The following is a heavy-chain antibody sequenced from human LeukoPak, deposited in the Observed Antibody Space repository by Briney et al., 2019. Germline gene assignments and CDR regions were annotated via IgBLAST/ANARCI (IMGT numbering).Heavy chain of an antibody. J-gene: IGHJ5*02. D-gene: IGHD1-26*01. CDR1: GYTFTGYY. V-gene: IGHV1-2*02. CDR2: INPNSGGT. Sequence: ASVKVSCKASGYTFTGYYMHWARQAPGQGLEWMGWINPNSGGTNYAQKFQGRVTMTRDTSISTAYMELSRLRSDDTAVYYCARDRGSYFAWFDPWGQGTLVTVSS. CDR3: ARDRGSYFAWFDP.